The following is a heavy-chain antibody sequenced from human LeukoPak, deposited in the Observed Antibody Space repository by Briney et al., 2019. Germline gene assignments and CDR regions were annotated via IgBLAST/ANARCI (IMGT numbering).Heavy chain of an antibody. CDR3: VRDNLENQWLERSY. CDR2: IKREIDGGTT. D-gene: IGHD6-19*01. J-gene: IGHJ4*02. CDR1: GFSFTNAW. Sequence: GGSLRLSCAASGFSFTNAWMNWVRQAPGKGLEWVGRIKREIDGGTTDNAAPVKGRFTISRDDSKNTMYLQMNSLRAEDTAIYYCVRDNLENQWLERSYWGQGTLVTVSS. V-gene: IGHV3-15*07.